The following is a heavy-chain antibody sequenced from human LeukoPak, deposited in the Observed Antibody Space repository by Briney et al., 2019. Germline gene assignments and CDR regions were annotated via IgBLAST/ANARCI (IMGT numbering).Heavy chain of an antibody. Sequence: GGSLRLSCAASGFTVSSNYMSWVRQAPGKGLEGVSVIYSVGSTYYADSVKGRFTISRDNSKNTLYLQMNSLRAEDTAVYYCARGDGYCSGGSCLTLDYWGQGTLVTVSS. D-gene: IGHD2-15*01. CDR2: IYSVGST. J-gene: IGHJ4*02. CDR1: GFTVSSNY. CDR3: ARGDGYCSGGSCLTLDY. V-gene: IGHV3-66*02.